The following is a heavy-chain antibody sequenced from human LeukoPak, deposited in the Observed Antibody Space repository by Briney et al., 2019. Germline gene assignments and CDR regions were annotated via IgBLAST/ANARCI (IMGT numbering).Heavy chain of an antibody. J-gene: IGHJ4*02. D-gene: IGHD1-26*01. Sequence: SETLSLTCTVSGGSISSSSYYWGWIRQPPGKGLEWIGTIYYSGSTYYNPSLKSQVTISVDTSKNQFSLKLSSVTAADTAVYFCARRSGVGASPFDYWGQGTLVTVSS. CDR2: IYYSGST. CDR1: GGSISSSSYY. V-gene: IGHV4-39*01. CDR3: ARRSGVGASPFDY.